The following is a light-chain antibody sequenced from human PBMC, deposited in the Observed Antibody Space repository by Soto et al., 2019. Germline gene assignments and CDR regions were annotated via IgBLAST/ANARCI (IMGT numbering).Light chain of an antibody. Sequence: IQLTQSPSTLSASVGDSVTITCRASETIRSWLAWYQQKAGRPPKLLIYKASTLQSGVPSRFGGSGSETEFTLTISGLQPDDFATYFCQQYVTSFRTFGQGTKVEIK. CDR1: ETIRSW. CDR2: KAS. V-gene: IGKV1-5*03. J-gene: IGKJ1*01. CDR3: QQYVTSFRT.